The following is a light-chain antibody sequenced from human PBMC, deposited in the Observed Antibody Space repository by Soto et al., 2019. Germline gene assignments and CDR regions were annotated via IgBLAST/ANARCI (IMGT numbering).Light chain of an antibody. V-gene: IGKV3-15*01. J-gene: IGKJ2*01. CDR3: QQYNNWPYT. CDR1: QSVSSI. Sequence: EIVMTQSPATLSVSPGERATLSCRASQSVSSILAWYQQKPGQAPRLLIYGASTRATGIPARFSGSGSGTDFTLTISSLQSEDFAVYYCQQYNNWPYTFGQGTKVDIK. CDR2: GAS.